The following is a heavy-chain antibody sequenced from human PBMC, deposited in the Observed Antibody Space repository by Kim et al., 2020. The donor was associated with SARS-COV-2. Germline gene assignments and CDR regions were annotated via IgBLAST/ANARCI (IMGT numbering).Heavy chain of an antibody. J-gene: IGHJ4*02. Sequence: GGSLRLSCAASGFPFNIFAMHWVRQAPGKGLEWVSFISRDTIATYYADSVKGRFIVSRDDSTNMLYLQLNNLRDEDSAVYYCARDSYRYDSWGRGTLVTVSS. D-gene: IGHD5-18*01. CDR1: GFPFNIFA. V-gene: IGHV3-30*03. CDR2: ISRDTIAT. CDR3: ARDSYRYDS.